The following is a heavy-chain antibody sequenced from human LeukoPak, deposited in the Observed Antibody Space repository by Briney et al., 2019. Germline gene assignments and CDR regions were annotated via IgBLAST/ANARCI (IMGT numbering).Heavy chain of an antibody. D-gene: IGHD1-26*01. CDR1: GYTFTSYG. J-gene: IGHJ3*02. CDR3: ASRSGSQYAFDI. CDR2: ISAYNDNT. Sequence: VASVKVSCKASGYTFTSYGISWARQASGQGLEWMGWISAYNDNTNYAQKLQGRVTMTTDTSTSTAYMELRSLRSDDTAVYYCASRSGSQYAFDIWGQGTMVTVSS. V-gene: IGHV1-18*01.